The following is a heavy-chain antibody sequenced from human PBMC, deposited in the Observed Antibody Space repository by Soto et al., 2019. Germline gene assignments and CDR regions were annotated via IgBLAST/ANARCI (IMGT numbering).Heavy chain of an antibody. CDR1: GRTFLISA. CDR2: IIPILGTI. D-gene: IGHD1-26*01. J-gene: IGHJ4*02. CDR3: ARGKEWEQPSSQYYFDY. V-gene: IGHV1-69*06. Sequence: QVQLVQSGAEVKTPGSSVRVSCKTAGRTFLISAIAWVRQAPGQGPEWLGGIIPILGTIHIAQNFQGRVNFAADRSTSTAYMDLSRLRSEDTATYFCARGKEWEQPSSQYYFDYWGQGSQVIVTS.